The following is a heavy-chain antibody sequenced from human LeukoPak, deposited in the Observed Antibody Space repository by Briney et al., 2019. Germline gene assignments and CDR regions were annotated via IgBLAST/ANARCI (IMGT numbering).Heavy chain of an antibody. CDR2: INHSGST. J-gene: IGHJ4*02. D-gene: IGHD3-9*01. V-gene: IGHV4-34*01. CDR1: GGSFSGYY. Sequence: PSETLSLTCAFYGGSFSGYYWSWLRQPPGKGLEWVGEINHSGSTNYNPSLKSRVTTSGDTSKKQFSLKLSSVTAADTAVYYCARGPQTYYDILTGLSFWGQGTLVTVSS. CDR3: ARGPQTYYDILTGLSF.